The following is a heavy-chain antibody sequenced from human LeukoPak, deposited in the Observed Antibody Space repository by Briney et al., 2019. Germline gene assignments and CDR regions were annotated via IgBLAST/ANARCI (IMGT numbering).Heavy chain of an antibody. Sequence: VKVSCEASGGTFSSYAISWVRQAPGQGLEWMGGIIPIFGTANYAQKFQGRVTITADESTSTAYMELSGLRSDDTAVYYCARDLASSGYYWDWGQGTLVTVSS. CDR2: IIPIFGTA. V-gene: IGHV1-69*01. D-gene: IGHD3-22*01. CDR1: GGTFSSYA. J-gene: IGHJ4*02. CDR3: ARDLASSGYYWD.